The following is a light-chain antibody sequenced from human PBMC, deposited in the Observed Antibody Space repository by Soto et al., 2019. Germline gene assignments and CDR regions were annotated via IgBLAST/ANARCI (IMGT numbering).Light chain of an antibody. CDR1: SSNIGNNY. CDR2: DND. Sequence: QSALTQPPSVSAAPGQTVTISCSGGSSNIGNNYVSWYQQLPGTAPKLLIYDNDKRPSGIPDRFSGSKSGTSATLGITGLQTGDEADYYCGTWDNSLGDGHVVFGGGTKLTVL. V-gene: IGLV1-51*01. J-gene: IGLJ2*01. CDR3: GTWDNSLGDGHVV.